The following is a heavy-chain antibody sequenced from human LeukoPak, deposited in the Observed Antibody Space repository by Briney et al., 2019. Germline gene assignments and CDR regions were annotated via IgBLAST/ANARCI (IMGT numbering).Heavy chain of an antibody. D-gene: IGHD3-16*01. J-gene: IGHJ4*02. Sequence: GGSLRLSCAASGFAVSNNYMSWVRQAPGKGLEWVSVIYGGGSTNYADSVKGRFTISRDISTNTLSLQMNSLRTEDTAVCYCAGGYDASDYWGQGTLVTVSS. CDR1: GFAVSNNY. CDR2: IYGGGST. CDR3: AGGYDASDY. V-gene: IGHV3-66*02.